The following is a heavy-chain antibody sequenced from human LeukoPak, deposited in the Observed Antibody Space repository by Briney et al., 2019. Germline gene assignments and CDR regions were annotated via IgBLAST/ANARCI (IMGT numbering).Heavy chain of an antibody. CDR2: IIPIFGTA. D-gene: IGHD5-24*01. V-gene: IGHV1-69*05. CDR1: GGTFSSYA. J-gene: IGHJ5*02. CDR3: ARESLQPVEMATILRKSGGWFDP. Sequence: GASVKVSCKASGGTFSSYAISWVRQAPGQGLEWMGGIIPIFGTANYAQKFQGRVTITTDESTSTAYMELSSLRSEDTAVYYCARESLQPVEMATILRKSGGWFDPWGQGTLVTVSS.